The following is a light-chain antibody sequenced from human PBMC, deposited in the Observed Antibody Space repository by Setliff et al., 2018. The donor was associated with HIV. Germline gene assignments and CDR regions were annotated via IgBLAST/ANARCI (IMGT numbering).Light chain of an antibody. CDR2: DVT. CDR3: CSYAPIDTWI. J-gene: IGLJ2*01. V-gene: IGLV2-23*02. Sequence: QSALAQPASVSGSPGQSITISCTGSSSDVGYYESVSRYQQNPGEVPKLMIYDVTKRPSGVSNRFSASKSGNTASLTISGLQAEDEADYYCCSYAPIDTWIFGGGTKVTVL. CDR1: SSDVGYYES.